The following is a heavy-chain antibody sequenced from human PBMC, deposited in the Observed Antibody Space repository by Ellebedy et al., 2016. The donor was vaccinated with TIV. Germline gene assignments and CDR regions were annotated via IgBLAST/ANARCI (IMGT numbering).Heavy chain of an antibody. CDR3: ARGHCSGSSCLYYYYGMDV. V-gene: IGHV3-7*03. Sequence: LSLTCAASGFTFSRYWMNWVRQAPGKGLEWVANIRQDGSDKDYVDSVKGRFTVSRDNAKNSLYLQMNSLRAEDTAVYYCARGHCSGSSCLYYYYGMDVWGQGTTVTVSS. CDR1: GFTFSRYW. CDR2: IRQDGSDK. J-gene: IGHJ6*02. D-gene: IGHD2-15*01.